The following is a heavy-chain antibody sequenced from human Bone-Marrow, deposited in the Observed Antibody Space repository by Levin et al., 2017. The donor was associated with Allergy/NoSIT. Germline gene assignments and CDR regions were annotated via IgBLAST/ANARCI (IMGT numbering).Heavy chain of an antibody. V-gene: IGHV3-30*04. CDR3: ARVVVPAAIVYYYGMDV. J-gene: IGHJ6*02. CDR1: GFTFSSYA. Sequence: GGSLRLSCAASGFTFSSYAMHWVRQAPGKGLEWVAVISYDGSNKYYADSVKGRFTISRDNSKNTLYLQMNSLRAEDTAVYYCARVVVPAAIVYYYGMDVWGQGTTVTVSS. CDR2: ISYDGSNK. D-gene: IGHD2-2*02.